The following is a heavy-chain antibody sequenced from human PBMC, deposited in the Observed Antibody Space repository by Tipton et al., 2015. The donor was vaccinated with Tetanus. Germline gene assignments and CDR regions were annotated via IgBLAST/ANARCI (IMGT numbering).Heavy chain of an antibody. CDR1: GGSISSRSHY. Sequence: TLSLTCTVSGGSISSRSHYWGWIRQPPGKGLEWIGSIYYSGSTYDNPSLKNRVSMSVDTPNNQFSLMLTSVTAADTAMYYCARLGFVATYFDSWGQGTLVTVSS. CDR3: ARLGFVATYFDS. D-gene: IGHD3-10*01. CDR2: IYYSGST. J-gene: IGHJ4*02. V-gene: IGHV4-39*01.